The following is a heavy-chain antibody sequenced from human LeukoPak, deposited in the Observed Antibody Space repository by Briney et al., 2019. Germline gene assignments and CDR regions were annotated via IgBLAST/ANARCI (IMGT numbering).Heavy chain of an antibody. D-gene: IGHD2-2*01. CDR2: IIPIFGTA. J-gene: IGHJ6*03. V-gene: IGHV1-69*05. CDR1: GGTFSSYA. Sequence: SVKVSCKASGGTFSSYAISWVRQAPGQGLEWMGGIIPIFGTANYAQKFQGRVTITTDESTSTAYMELSSLRSEDTAVYYCARGVIVVVPAAARDYYYYMDVWGKGTTVTVSS. CDR3: ARGVIVVVPAAARDYYYYMDV.